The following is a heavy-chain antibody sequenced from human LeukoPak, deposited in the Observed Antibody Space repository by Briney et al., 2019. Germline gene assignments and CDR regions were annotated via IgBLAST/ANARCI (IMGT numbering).Heavy chain of an antibody. J-gene: IGHJ4*02. Sequence: GSLRLSCAASGFTFSSYSMNWVRQAPGKGLEWIGEIYHSGSTNYNPSLKSRVTISVDTSKNQFSLKLSSVTAADTAVYYCARSPDDFWSGSYYFDYWGQGTLVTVSS. CDR1: GFTFSSYS. CDR2: IYHSGST. CDR3: ARSPDDFWSGSYYFDY. V-gene: IGHV4-4*02. D-gene: IGHD3-3*01.